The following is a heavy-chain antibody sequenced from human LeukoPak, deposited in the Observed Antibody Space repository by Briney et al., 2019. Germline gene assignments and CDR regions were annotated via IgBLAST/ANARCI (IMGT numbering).Heavy chain of an antibody. Sequence: PGGSLRLSCAASGFTVSSNYMSWVRQAPGKGLEWVSVLCSGYTKYADSVKGRFSISRDTSENTLSLQMNSLRAEDSAIYYCAAKGNGYTGTYVFAHWGRGTLVTVSS. CDR3: AAKGNGYTGTYVFAH. V-gene: IGHV3-66*01. D-gene: IGHD5-12*01. J-gene: IGHJ4*02. CDR2: LCSGYT. CDR1: GFTVSSNY.